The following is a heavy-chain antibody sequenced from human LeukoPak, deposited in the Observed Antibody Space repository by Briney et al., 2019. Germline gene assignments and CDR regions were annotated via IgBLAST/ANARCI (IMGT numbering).Heavy chain of an antibody. CDR2: IYYSGST. D-gene: IGHD2-15*01. CDR1: GSSFNIYY. CDR3: ARGGFSGGILRYFDL. Sequence: SETLSLTCTVSGSSFNIYYWSWIRQPPGKGLEWIGYIYYSGSTNYNPSLKSRVTISVDTSKNQFSLNLRSVTAADTAVYYCARGGFSGGILRYFDLWGRGTLVTVSS. V-gene: IGHV4-59*01. J-gene: IGHJ2*01.